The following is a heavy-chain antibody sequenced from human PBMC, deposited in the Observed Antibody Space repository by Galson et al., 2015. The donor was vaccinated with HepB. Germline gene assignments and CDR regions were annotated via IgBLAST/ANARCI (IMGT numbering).Heavy chain of an antibody. CDR2: IIPIFGTA. J-gene: IGHJ6*03. V-gene: IGHV1-69*13. D-gene: IGHD3-3*01. Sequence: SVKVSCKASGGTFSSYAISWVRQAPGQGLEWMGGIIPIFGTANYAQKFQGRVTITADESTSTAYMELSSLRSEDTAVYYCASFTYYDFWSGLPTYYYYYYMDVWGKGTTVTVSS. CDR3: ASFTYYDFWSGLPTYYYYYYMDV. CDR1: GGTFSSYA.